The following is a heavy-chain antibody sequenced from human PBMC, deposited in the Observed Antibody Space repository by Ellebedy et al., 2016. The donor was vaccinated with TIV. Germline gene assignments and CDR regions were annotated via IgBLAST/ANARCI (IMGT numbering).Heavy chain of an antibody. CDR2: IYPGDSDT. J-gene: IGHJ4*02. CDR1: GYSFSSYW. D-gene: IGHD2-15*01. V-gene: IGHV5-51*01. Sequence: GESLKISXKGSGYSFSSYWIGWVRQMPGKGLEWMVIIYPGDSDTRYSPSFQGQVTISADKSISTAYLQWSSLQASDTAMYYCARWGYCSGGNCPAPDYWGQGTLVTVSS. CDR3: ARWGYCSGGNCPAPDY.